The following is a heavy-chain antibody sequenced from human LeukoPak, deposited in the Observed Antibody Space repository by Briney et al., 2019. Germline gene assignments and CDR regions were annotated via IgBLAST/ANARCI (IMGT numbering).Heavy chain of an antibody. CDR2: INSDGSSP. CDR1: GFTFSSYW. CDR3: ARGNWSSGYRSLNFDY. D-gene: IGHD3-22*01. V-gene: IGHV3-74*01. Sequence: GGSLRLSCAASGFTFSSYWMHWVRQAPGKGLVWVSRINSDGSSPFYADSVKGRFTISRDNAKNTLYLQMNSLRAEDTAVYYCARGNWSSGYRSLNFDYWGQGTLVTVSS. J-gene: IGHJ4*02.